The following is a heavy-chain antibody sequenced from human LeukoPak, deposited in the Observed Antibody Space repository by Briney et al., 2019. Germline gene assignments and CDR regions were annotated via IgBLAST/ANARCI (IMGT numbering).Heavy chain of an antibody. CDR1: VLTGSRNY. D-gene: IGHD6-13*01. CDR2: IYSGGST. V-gene: IGHV3-66*01. CDR3: ARARRIAAGGICLDP. Sequence: GWCVTLSCPAAVLTGSRNYRSWVRQAGGKGLEWISVIYSGGSTYYADSVKGRFTISRDNSKNTLYLQMNSLRAEETAVYYCARARRIAAGGICLDPWGQGTLVTDSS. J-gene: IGHJ5*02.